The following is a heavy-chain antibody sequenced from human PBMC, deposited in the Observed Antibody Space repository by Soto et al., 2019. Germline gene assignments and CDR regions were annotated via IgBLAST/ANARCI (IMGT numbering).Heavy chain of an antibody. CDR2: IIPIFGTA. Sequence: SPVKVSCKASGGTFSSYAISWVRQAPGQGLEWMGGIIPIFGTANYAQKFQGRVTITADESTSTAYMELSSLRSEDTAVYYCARGYYYDSSGYDYYYYGMDVWGQGTKCTVS. CDR1: GGTFSSYA. J-gene: IGHJ6*02. CDR3: ARGYYYDSSGYDYYYYGMDV. V-gene: IGHV1-69*13. D-gene: IGHD3-22*01.